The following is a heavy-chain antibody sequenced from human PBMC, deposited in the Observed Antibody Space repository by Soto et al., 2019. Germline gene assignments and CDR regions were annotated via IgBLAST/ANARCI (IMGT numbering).Heavy chain of an antibody. CDR1: GGSISSGGYS. Sequence: SETLSLTCAVSGGSISSGGYSWSWIRQPPGKGLEWIGYIYHSGSTYYNPSLKSRVTISVDRSKNQFSLKLSSVTAAETAVYYCARGAGITGTARRWFDPWGPGTLLTVFS. CDR2: IYHSGST. D-gene: IGHD1-20*01. V-gene: IGHV4-30-2*01. J-gene: IGHJ5*02. CDR3: ARGAGITGTARRWFDP.